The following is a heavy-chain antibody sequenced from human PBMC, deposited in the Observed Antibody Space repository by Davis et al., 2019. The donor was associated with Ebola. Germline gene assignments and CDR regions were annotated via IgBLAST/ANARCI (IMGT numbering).Heavy chain of an antibody. D-gene: IGHD4-17*01. V-gene: IGHV3-30*04. CDR2: ISYDGRNK. J-gene: IGHJ4*02. Sequence: GGPLSLSFPASGFIFSPYAIHWVRQAPAKGLAWVAVISYDGRNKYYADSVEGRFTISRDNSKNTLYLQMISLRPEDTAVYHCASLLGGATVTTPHPVDYWGQGTLVTVSS. CDR1: GFIFSPYA. CDR3: ASLLGGATVTTPHPVDY.